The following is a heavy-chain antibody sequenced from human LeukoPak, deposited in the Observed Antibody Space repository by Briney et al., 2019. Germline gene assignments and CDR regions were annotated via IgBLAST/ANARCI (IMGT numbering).Heavy chain of an antibody. D-gene: IGHD3-22*01. V-gene: IGHV4-4*02. Sequence: SETLSLTCAVSGGSISSSNWWSWVRQPPGRGLEWIGEIYHSGSTNYNPSLKSRVTISVDKSKNQFSLKLSSVTAADTAVYYCARDLPPLAGDSSGSDAFDIWGQGTMVTVSS. CDR1: GGSISSSNW. CDR2: IYHSGST. J-gene: IGHJ3*02. CDR3: ARDLPPLAGDSSGSDAFDI.